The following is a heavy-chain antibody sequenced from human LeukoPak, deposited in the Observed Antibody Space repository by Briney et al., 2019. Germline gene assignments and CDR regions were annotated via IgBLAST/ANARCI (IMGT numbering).Heavy chain of an antibody. CDR3: ARGPNFGSWRAVDY. J-gene: IGHJ4*02. CDR2: TNFGGSIT. D-gene: IGHD3-10*01. Sequence: GGSLRLSCAASGFTSGDHDMTWVRQTSGRGPEWVSSTNFGGSITWYADSVRGRFTMSRDKSKNTLYLQMNSLRADDTAVYFCARGPNFGSWRAVDYWGQGILVTASS. CDR1: GFTSGDHD. V-gene: IGHV3-23*01.